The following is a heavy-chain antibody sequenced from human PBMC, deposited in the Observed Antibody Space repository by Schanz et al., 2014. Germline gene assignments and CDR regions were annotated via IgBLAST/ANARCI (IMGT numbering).Heavy chain of an antibody. CDR2: IIPILGIT. CDR1: GGTFSSST. V-gene: IGHV1-69*02. J-gene: IGHJ3*02. CDR3: ARGSSTGAFDI. Sequence: QVQLVQSGAEVKQPGSSVKVSCTASGGTFSSSTLTWVRQAPGQGLEWMGRIIPILGITNVAHTSQDRVTIAAVKSTSTGYMELSSLRSEDTAVYFGARGSSTGAFDIWGQGTMXTVSS. D-gene: IGHD6-6*01.